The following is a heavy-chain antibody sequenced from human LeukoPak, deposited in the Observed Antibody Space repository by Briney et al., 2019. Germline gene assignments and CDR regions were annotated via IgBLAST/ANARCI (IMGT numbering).Heavy chain of an antibody. V-gene: IGHV1-46*01. D-gene: IGHD3-22*01. J-gene: IGHJ2*01. CDR1: GYTFTTYY. Sequence: ASVKVSCKASGYTFTTYYIHWVRQAPGQGLEWVGVINPSGGSTINAQKFQGRVTMTSDTSTSTVYLELSSLRAEDTAVYYCAGSDTIGYSPREWDYWYFDLWGRGTLVTVSS. CDR2: INPSGGST. CDR3: AGSDTIGYSPREWDYWYFDL.